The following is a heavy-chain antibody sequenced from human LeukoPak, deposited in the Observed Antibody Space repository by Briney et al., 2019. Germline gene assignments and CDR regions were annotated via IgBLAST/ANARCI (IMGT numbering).Heavy chain of an antibody. CDR3: ARDRDVLRFLEWLPMDV. CDR1: GYTFTSYG. J-gene: IGHJ6*02. CDR2: ISAYNGNT. V-gene: IGHV1-18*01. Sequence: ASVKVSCKASGYTFTSYGISWVRQAPGQGLEWMGWISAYNGNTNYAQKLQGRVTMTTDTSTSTAYMELRSLRSDDTAVYYCARDRDVLRFLEWLPMDVWGQGTTVTVSS. D-gene: IGHD3-3*01.